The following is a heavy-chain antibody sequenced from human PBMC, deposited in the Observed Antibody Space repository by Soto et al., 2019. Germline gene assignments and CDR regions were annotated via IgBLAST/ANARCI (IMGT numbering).Heavy chain of an antibody. CDR2: IIPVLGVT. J-gene: IGHJ6*02. V-gene: IGHV1-69*02. Sequence: QVQLVQSGAEVRKPGSSVEVSCMASGSTFSSYTVNWVRQAPGQGLEWIGRIIPVLGVTHYARRFQGRVNITADRSRXTXYXXLTSLLSEDTAVYYCARRRYCGVDCYNKFYYGMDVWGQGTTVTVSS. CDR3: ARRRYCGVDCYNKFYYGMDV. CDR1: GSTFSSYT. D-gene: IGHD2-21*02.